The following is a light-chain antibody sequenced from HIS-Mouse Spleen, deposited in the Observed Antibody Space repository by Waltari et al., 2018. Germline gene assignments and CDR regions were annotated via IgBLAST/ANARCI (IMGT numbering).Light chain of an antibody. J-gene: IGKJ4*01. CDR3: QQYYSTPLT. CDR2: WAC. V-gene: IGKV4-1*01. Sequence: DIVMTQSPDSLAVSLGERATINCKSSQRVLYSSNNKNYLAWYQQKPGQPPKLLIYWACTRESGVPDRFSGSGSGTDFTLTISSLQAEDVAVYYCQQYYSTPLTFGGGTKVEIK. CDR1: QRVLYSSNNKNY.